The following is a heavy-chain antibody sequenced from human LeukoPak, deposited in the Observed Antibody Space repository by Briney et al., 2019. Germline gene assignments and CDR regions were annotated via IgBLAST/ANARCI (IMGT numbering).Heavy chain of an antibody. CDR3: ARDEYYDIYMDV. CDR2: ISPYNTNT. CDR1: GYTFTSYG. D-gene: IGHD3-9*01. J-gene: IGHJ6*03. V-gene: IGHV1-18*01. Sequence: ASVKVSCKASGYTFTSYGISWVRQAPGQGLEWMGWISPYNTNTNNVQNLQARVTMTTDTSTSTAYMELRSLRSDDTAVYYCARDEYYDIYMDVWGKGTTVTVSS.